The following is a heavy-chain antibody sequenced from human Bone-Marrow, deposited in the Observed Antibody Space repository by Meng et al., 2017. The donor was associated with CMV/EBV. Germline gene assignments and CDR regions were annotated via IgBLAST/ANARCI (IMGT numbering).Heavy chain of an antibody. V-gene: IGHV3-11*04. Sequence: GGSLRFSCEASGFTFSDYYMTWIRQAPGKGLEWVSYIGTSGSTIYYADSVKGRFTISRDNAKNSLYLQLSSLRAEDTAVYYCATFRCSGNRCFSSYFYYGMDAWGQGTTVTVSS. CDR1: GFTFSDYY. J-gene: IGHJ6*02. CDR2: IGTSGSTI. CDR3: ATFRCSGNRCFSSYFYYGMDA. D-gene: IGHD2/OR15-2a*01.